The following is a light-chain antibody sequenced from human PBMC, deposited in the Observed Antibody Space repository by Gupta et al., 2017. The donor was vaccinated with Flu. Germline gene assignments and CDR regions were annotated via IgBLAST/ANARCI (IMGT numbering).Light chain of an antibody. CDR2: DAS. CDR1: QDISNY. CDR3: QQYDNLPLT. V-gene: IGKV1-33*01. Sequence: DIQMTQSPSSLSAYVGDRATITCLASQDISNYLNWYQQKPGKAPKLLIYDASNLETGVPSRFSGSGSGTDFTFTISSLQPEDIATYYCQQYDNLPLTFGGGTKVEIK. J-gene: IGKJ4*01.